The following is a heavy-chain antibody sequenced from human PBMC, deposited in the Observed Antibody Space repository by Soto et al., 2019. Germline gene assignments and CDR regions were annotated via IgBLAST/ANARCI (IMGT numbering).Heavy chain of an antibody. V-gene: IGHV2-5*02. CDR3: AYRALYSGSYWDGGYFDS. J-gene: IGHJ4*02. D-gene: IGHD1-26*01. CDR2: IYWDDDK. CDR1: GFSLHTSQVG. Sequence: QITLRESGPTRVRPTQTLSLTCTFSGFSLHTSQVGVGWIRQPPGKALEWLALIYWDDDKRYSPSLKSRLSITKDTSENQVALMMTNMGPVDKATYYCAYRALYSGSYWDGGYFDSWGQGALITVSS.